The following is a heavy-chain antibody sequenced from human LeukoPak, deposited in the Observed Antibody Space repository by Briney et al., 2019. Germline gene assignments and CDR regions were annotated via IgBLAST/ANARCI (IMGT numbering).Heavy chain of an antibody. CDR3: ARDGEYGTGSYYRGCFDY. CDR1: GYSFTAFY. J-gene: IGHJ4*02. D-gene: IGHD3-10*01. CDR2: IHPRSGET. V-gene: IGHV1-2*02. Sequence: ASVKVSCKASGYSFTAFYIHWVRQARGQGLEWMGWIHPRSGETNYAQKFRGRVTMTRDTSISTAYMDLSSLGSDDTAVYYCARDGEYGTGSYYRGCFDYWGQGILVTVSS.